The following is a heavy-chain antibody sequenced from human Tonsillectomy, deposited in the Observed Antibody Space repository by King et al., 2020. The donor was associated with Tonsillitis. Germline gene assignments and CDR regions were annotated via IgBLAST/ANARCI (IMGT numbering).Heavy chain of an antibody. V-gene: IGHV3-30*03. CDR2: ISDDGSKK. CDR3: ARGVGGSDTYYILGS. D-gene: IGHD3-10*01. Sequence: VQLVESGGGVVQPGRSLRLSCAASGFIFSFYGMHWVRQAPGKGLEWGAVISDDGSKKYYADSVKGRFTISRDSSENTLYLQMDSLKTEDTAVYFCARGVGGSDTYYILGSWGQGTLVTVSS. CDR1: GFIFSFYG. J-gene: IGHJ5*02.